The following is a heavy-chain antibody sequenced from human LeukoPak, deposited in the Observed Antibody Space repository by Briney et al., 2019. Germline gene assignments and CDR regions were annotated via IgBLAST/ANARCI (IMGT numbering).Heavy chain of an antibody. Sequence: KTGGSLRLSCAASGFTFSSYSMTWVRQAPGKGLEWVSSISSSSSYIYYADSVKGRFTISRDNAKNSLYLQMNSLRAEDTAVYYCARDRGIVVVPAAIAYYYGMDVWGQGTTVTVSS. CDR3: ARDRGIVVVPAAIAYYYGMDV. D-gene: IGHD2-2*01. V-gene: IGHV3-21*01. CDR1: GFTFSSYS. CDR2: ISSSSSYI. J-gene: IGHJ6*02.